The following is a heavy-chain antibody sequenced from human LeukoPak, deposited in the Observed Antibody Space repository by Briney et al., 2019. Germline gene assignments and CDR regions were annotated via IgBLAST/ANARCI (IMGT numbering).Heavy chain of an antibody. CDR2: MNPNSGNT. D-gene: IGHD3-22*01. V-gene: IGHV1-8*02. Sequence: ASVKVSCKASGGTFSSYAISWVRQATGQGLEWMGWMNPNSGNTGYAQKFQGRVTMTRNTSISTAYMELSSLRSEDTAVYYCARGTYDSSGYYDYWGQGTLVTVSS. CDR3: ARGTYDSSGYYDY. CDR1: GGTFSSYA. J-gene: IGHJ4*02.